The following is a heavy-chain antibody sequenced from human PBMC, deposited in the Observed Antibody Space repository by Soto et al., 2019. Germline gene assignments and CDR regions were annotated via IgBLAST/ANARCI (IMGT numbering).Heavy chain of an antibody. J-gene: IGHJ4*02. Sequence: ASVKVSCKASGYTFTSYGISWVRPAPGQGLEWMGWISAYNGNTNYAQKLQGRVTMTTDTSTSTAYMELRSLRSDDTAVYYCARDGHIVATTKYYFDYWGQGTLVTVSS. V-gene: IGHV1-18*01. CDR2: ISAYNGNT. CDR1: GYTFTSYG. CDR3: ARDGHIVATTKYYFDY. D-gene: IGHD5-12*01.